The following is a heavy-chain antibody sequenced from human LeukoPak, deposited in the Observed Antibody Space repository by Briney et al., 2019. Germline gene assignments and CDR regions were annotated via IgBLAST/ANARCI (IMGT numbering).Heavy chain of an antibody. J-gene: IGHJ4*02. D-gene: IGHD3-10*01. CDR1: GGSLSGYY. CDR2: INHSGST. CDR3: ARGGFQRYYYGSGSYYKDY. V-gene: IGHV4-34*01. Sequence: TTSETLSLTCAVYGGSLSGYYWSWIRQPPGKGLEWIGEINHSGSTNYNPSLKSRVTISVDTSKNQFSLKLSSVTAADTAVYYCARGGFQRYYYGSGSYYKDYWGQGTLVTVSS.